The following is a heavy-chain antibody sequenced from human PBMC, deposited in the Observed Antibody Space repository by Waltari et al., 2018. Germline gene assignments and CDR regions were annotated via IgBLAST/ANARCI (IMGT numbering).Heavy chain of an antibody. J-gene: IGHJ5*02. CDR3: ARGGIAALS. Sequence: QVQLQESGPGLVKPSETLSLTRTVSGGSISTSSWSWIRQPPGKGLEWTGYIDYSGSTNYNPSRKSRVTIAVDTSKNQFSLKLSAVTAADTAGYYCARGGIAALSWGQGTLVTVSS. V-gene: IGHV4-59*01. CDR1: GGSISTSS. D-gene: IGHD6-6*01. CDR2: IDYSGST.